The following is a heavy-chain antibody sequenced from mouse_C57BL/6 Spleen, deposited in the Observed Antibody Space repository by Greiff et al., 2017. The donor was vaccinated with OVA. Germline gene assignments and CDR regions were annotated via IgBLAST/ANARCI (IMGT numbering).Heavy chain of an antibody. CDR3: VMYNYAYYFDY. V-gene: IGHV1-56*01. J-gene: IGHJ2*01. Sequence: QVQLQQSGPELVRPGASVKISCKAPGYTFTSHWMQWVRQRPGQGLEWIGEIFPGSGSTYYNEKFKGKATLSVDTSSSTAYMHISSLTSEDSAVYFCVMYNYAYYFDYWGQGTTLTVSS. D-gene: IGHD2-12*01. CDR1: GYTFTSHW. CDR2: IFPGSGST.